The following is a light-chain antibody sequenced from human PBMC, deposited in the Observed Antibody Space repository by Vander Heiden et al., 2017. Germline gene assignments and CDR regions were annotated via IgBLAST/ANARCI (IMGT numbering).Light chain of an antibody. CDR2: GDS. J-gene: IGLJ2*01. Sequence: YELTQPPSVSVSPGQTARITCSGHALPTQYSYWYQQKPGLAPVMLIYGDSERPAGIPGRFSASKSGTTVTLTISPVQAEDEADYYCQSADSSGTFVVCGGGTKLTVL. CDR1: ALPTQY. CDR3: QSADSSGTFVV. V-gene: IGLV3-25*03.